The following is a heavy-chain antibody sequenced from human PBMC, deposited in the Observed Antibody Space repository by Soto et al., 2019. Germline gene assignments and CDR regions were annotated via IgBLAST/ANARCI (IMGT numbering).Heavy chain of an antibody. V-gene: IGHV3-74*03. CDR1: GLSFSNTW. D-gene: IGHD2-2*01. J-gene: IGHJ6*02. CDR2: INSDGSST. Sequence: VGSLRLSCAASGLSFSNTWMHWVRQAPGKGLVWVSHINSDGSSTTYADSVKGRFTISRDNAKNTVYLQTNSLRADDTAVYYCAKDGSYAQNVWGQRTTVTVSS. CDR3: AKDGSYAQNV.